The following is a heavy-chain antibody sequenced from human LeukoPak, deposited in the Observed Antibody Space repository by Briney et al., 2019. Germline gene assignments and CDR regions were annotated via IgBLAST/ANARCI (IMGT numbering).Heavy chain of an antibody. D-gene: IGHD2-21*01. CDR3: VKGSEGADWAFDI. Sequence: GGSLRLSCSASGFTFSGYAVHWVRQAPGKGLEYISAISSNGGSTYYADSVQGRFTISRDNSKNTLYLQMSSLRAEDTAAYYCVKGSEGADWAFDIWGQGTMVTVSS. CDR1: GFTFSGYA. J-gene: IGHJ3*02. V-gene: IGHV3-64D*06. CDR2: ISSNGGST.